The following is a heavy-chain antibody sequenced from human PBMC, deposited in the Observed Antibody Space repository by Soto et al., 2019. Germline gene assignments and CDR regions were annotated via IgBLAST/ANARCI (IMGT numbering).Heavy chain of an antibody. D-gene: IGHD2-15*01. CDR2: INPNSGGT. CDR3: AGDLAKGGGSAGFDY. J-gene: IGHJ4*02. V-gene: IGHV1-2*02. CDR1: GYTFTGYY. Sequence: QVQLVQSGAEVKKPGASVKVSCKASGYTFTGYYMHWVRQAPGQGLEWMGWINPNSGGTKYPQKFQGRVTMTRDTSITTVSMSLTALKSDDTAVYYCAGDLAKGGGSAGFDYWGQGTLVAVSS.